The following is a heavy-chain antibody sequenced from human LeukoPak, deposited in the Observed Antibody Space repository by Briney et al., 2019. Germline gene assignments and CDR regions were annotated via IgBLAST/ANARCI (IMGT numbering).Heavy chain of an antibody. D-gene: IGHD2-2*02. Sequence: GGSLRLFCAASGFTVSSNYMSWVRQAPGKGLEWVSVIYSGGSTYYADSVKGRFTISRDNSKNTLYLQMNSLRAEDTAVYYCARAIGIYCSSTSCYKGGYYYYYYMDVWGKGTTVTVSS. CDR1: GFTVSSNY. J-gene: IGHJ6*03. CDR3: ARAIGIYCSSTSCYKGGYYYYYYMDV. V-gene: IGHV3-53*01. CDR2: IYSGGST.